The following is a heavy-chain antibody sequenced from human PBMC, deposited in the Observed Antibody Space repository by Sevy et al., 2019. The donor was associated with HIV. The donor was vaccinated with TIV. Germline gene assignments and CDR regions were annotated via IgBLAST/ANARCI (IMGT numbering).Heavy chain of an antibody. V-gene: IGHV3-15*01. Sequence: GGSLRLSCAASGFTFSNAWMSWVRQAPGKGLEWVGRIKSKTDGGTSDYAAPVKGRFTISRDDSKNKLYVQMNSLKTEDTAVYYCTTDVSSGYYYGYDYYGMDVRGQGTTVTVSS. CDR2: IKSKTDGGTS. CDR3: TTDVSSGYYYGYDYYGMDV. CDR1: GFTFSNAW. J-gene: IGHJ6*02. D-gene: IGHD3-22*01.